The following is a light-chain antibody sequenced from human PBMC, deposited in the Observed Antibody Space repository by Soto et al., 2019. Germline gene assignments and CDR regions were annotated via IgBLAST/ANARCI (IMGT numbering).Light chain of an antibody. J-gene: IGKJ1*01. V-gene: IGKV3-15*01. CDR3: QHDANCPRT. CDR1: QSVSSS. Sequence: EIVMTQSPATLSVSPGEGVTLSCRASQSVSSSLAWYQQKPGQSPRLLIYGASTRATGIPARFSGSGSGTDFTLTISGLQSEDFAIYYCQHDANCPRTFGLGTKV. CDR2: GAS.